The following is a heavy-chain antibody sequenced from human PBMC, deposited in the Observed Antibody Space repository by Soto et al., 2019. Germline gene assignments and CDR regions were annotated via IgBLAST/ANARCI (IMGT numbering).Heavy chain of an antibody. D-gene: IGHD1-26*01. CDR1: GYTFTGHY. V-gene: IGHV1-2*02. J-gene: IGHJ4*02. Sequence: ASAKVSCKASGYTFTGHYIHWVRQAPEQGPEWMGEIGPESGATRYAQRFQGRVTMTRDMSITTVYMELNNLSPDDTAVYYCGRGRSGQIVVFYWGQGTPVTVSS. CDR3: GRGRSGQIVVFY. CDR2: IGPESGAT.